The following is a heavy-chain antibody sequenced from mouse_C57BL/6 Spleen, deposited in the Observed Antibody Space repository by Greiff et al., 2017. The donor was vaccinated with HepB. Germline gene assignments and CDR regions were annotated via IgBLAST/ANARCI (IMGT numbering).Heavy chain of an antibody. D-gene: IGHD2-4*01. Sequence: VQLQQSGPELVKPGASVKISCKASGYAFSSSWMNWVKQRPGKGLEWIRRIYPGDGDTNYNGKFKGKATLTADKSSSTAYMQLSSLTSEDSAVYFCAREYDYDGFDYWGQGTTLTVSS. J-gene: IGHJ2*01. CDR3: AREYDYDGFDY. V-gene: IGHV1-82*01. CDR1: GYAFSSSW. CDR2: IYPGDGDT.